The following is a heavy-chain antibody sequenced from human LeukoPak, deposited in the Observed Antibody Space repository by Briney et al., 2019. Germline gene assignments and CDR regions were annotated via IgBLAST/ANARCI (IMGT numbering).Heavy chain of an antibody. CDR2: IYYSGST. V-gene: IGHV4-31*03. CDR1: GGSISSGAYW. CDR3: ARGHSTSSSYFCNGMDV. J-gene: IGHJ6*02. D-gene: IGHD6-6*01. Sequence: SETLSLTCTVAGGSISSGAYWWTWIRQDPVKGLEWIGYIYYSGSTYYNPSLRSRVDISVDTSKNQFSLKLSSVTAADTAVYYCARGHSTSSSYFCNGMDVWGQGTAVTVSS.